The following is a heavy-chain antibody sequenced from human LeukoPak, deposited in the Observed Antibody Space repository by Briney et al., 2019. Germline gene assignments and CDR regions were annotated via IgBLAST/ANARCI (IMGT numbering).Heavy chain of an antibody. CDR2: ISSSNTI. Sequence: GGSLRLSCAASGFTFSSYSMNWVRQAPGKGLEWVSYISSSNTIYYADSVKGRFTISRDNARNSLYLQMNSLRAEDTAVYYCARVGIQLCVDYWGQGTLVTVSS. CDR3: ARVGIQLCVDY. D-gene: IGHD5-18*01. J-gene: IGHJ4*02. V-gene: IGHV3-48*01. CDR1: GFTFSSYS.